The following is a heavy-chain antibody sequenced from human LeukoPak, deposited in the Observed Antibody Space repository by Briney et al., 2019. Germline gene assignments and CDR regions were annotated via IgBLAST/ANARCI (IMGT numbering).Heavy chain of an antibody. CDR1: GFIFSSYG. D-gene: IGHD1-26*01. CDR3: VKGWDYCIDV. Sequence: GGSLRLSCAASGFIFSSYGMRWVRQAPGKGLEWVAFIRHDGSNNYYADSVKGRFSISRDNSKNTLYLQMNSLRPEDTAVHYCVKGWDYCIDVWGKGTTVTISS. CDR2: IRHDGSNN. J-gene: IGHJ6*03. V-gene: IGHV3-30*02.